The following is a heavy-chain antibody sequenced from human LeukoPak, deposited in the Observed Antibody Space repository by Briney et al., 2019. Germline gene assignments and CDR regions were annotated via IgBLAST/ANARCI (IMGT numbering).Heavy chain of an antibody. Sequence: QPGRSLRLSCAASGFTFSIYGMHSVRQAPGKGLEWVAVISYDGSNKYYADSVKGRFTISRDNSKNTLYLQMNSLRAEDTAVYYCAKDADSSGPVGYFDYWGQGTLVTVSS. CDR3: AKDADSSGPVGYFDY. V-gene: IGHV3-30*18. J-gene: IGHJ4*02. CDR2: ISYDGSNK. CDR1: GFTFSIYG. D-gene: IGHD3-22*01.